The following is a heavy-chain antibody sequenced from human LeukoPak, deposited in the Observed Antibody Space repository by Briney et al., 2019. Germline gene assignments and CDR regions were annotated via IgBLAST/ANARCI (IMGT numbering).Heavy chain of an antibody. CDR1: GFTFSSYK. CDR2: ISSSGSTI. D-gene: IGHD3-3*01. J-gene: IGHJ4*02. CDR3: VSHATTVEWNQLDY. V-gene: IGHV3-48*03. Sequence: PGGSLRLSCAASGFTFSSYKMNWVRQAPGKGLEWVSYISSSGSTIYYADSVKGRFTISRDNAKNSLYLQMNSLRAEDTAVYYCVSHATTVEWNQLDYWGQGTLVTVSS.